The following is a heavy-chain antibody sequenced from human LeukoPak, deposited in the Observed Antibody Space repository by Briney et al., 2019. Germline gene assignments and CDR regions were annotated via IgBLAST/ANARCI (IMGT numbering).Heavy chain of an antibody. CDR1: GFTFSSYS. CDR2: VSSSSSYI. Sequence: AGTLRLSCAASGFTFSSYSMNWVRQAPGQGLEWVSTVSSSSSYIYYADTVKGRFTISRDNAKNSLYLQMNSLRAEDTAVYYCASGMVRGVIMADYWGQGTLVTVSS. CDR3: ASGMVRGVIMADY. J-gene: IGHJ4*02. V-gene: IGHV3-21*01. D-gene: IGHD3-10*01.